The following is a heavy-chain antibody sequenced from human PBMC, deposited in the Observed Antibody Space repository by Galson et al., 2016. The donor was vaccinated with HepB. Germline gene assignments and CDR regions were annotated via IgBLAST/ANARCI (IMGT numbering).Heavy chain of an antibody. J-gene: IGHJ4*02. V-gene: IGHV4-61*08. Sequence: ETLSLTCTVSGASLSGGAYHWAWIRQPAGKGLEWLGHTYYGADNRYNPSLESRVTISIDTSTNQISLKVRSVTAADTAVYFCVTYLDGHGGTDYWGQGTPVTVSS. D-gene: IGHD3-16*01. CDR1: GASLSGGAYH. CDR3: VTYLDGHGGTDY. CDR2: TYYGADN.